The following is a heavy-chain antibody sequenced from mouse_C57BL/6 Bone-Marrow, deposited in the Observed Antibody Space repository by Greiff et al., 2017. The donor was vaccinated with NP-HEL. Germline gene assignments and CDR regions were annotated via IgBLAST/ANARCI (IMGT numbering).Heavy chain of an antibody. V-gene: IGHV2-4*01. D-gene: IGHD2-4*01. CDR2: IWSGGSA. CDR3: ATYDYDWFAY. Sequence: VQLQQSGPGLVQPSQSLSITCTVSGFSLTSYGVHWVRQPPGKGLEWLGVIWSGGSADYNAAFLSRLSISKDNSKSQVFFKMNMLQADDTAIYYCATYDYDWFAYWGQGTLVTVSA. J-gene: IGHJ3*01. CDR1: GFSLTSYG.